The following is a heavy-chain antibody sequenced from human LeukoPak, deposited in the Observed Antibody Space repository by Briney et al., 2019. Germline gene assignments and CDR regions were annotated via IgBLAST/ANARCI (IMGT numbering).Heavy chain of an antibody. V-gene: IGHV1-69*11. D-gene: IGHD3-10*01. J-gene: IGHJ4*02. Sequence: SVKVSCKASAGTFSSYAISWVRQAPGQGLEWMGRIIPILRTPNYAQNFQGRVTITTDESTSTAYMELSSLRSEDTAVYYCARDAGLYGSVPQRNWGQGTLVTVSS. CDR2: IIPILRTP. CDR3: ARDAGLYGSVPQRN. CDR1: AGTFSSYA.